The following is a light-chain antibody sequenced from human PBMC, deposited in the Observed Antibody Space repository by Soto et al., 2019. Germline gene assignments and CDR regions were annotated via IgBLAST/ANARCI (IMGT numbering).Light chain of an antibody. J-gene: IGKJ1*01. CDR1: QRISTY. V-gene: IGKV1-39*01. Sequence: DIQMTQSPSTLSAGVGDRVTITCRASQRISTYLNWYQQKPGKAPTLLIYAASSLQSGVPSRFSGGGSGTDFTLTINTLQPEDFATYSCQQCYSSPRTLGQGTKVDIK. CDR2: AAS. CDR3: QQCYSSPRT.